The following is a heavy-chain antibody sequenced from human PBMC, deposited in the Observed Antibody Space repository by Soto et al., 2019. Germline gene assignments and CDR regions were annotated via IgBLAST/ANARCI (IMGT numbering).Heavy chain of an antibody. V-gene: IGHV5-10-1*01. D-gene: IGHD3-3*01. CDR3: ARQYYDFWSGFSNWFDP. CDR2: IDPSDSYT. Sequence: PGESLKISCKGSGYSFTSYWISWVRQMPGKGLEWMGRIDPSDSYTNYSPSFQGHVTISADKSISTAYLQWSSLKASDTAMYYCARQYYDFWSGFSNWFDPWGQGTLVTVSS. J-gene: IGHJ5*02. CDR1: GYSFTSYW.